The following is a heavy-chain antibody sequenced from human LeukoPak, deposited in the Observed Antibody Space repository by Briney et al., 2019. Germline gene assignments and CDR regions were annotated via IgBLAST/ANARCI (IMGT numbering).Heavy chain of an antibody. J-gene: IGHJ4*02. CDR3: ARDLAGIAVTAD. Sequence: ASVNVSCKASGYIFTNYGITWVRLAPGQGLEWMGWISPYTGNTNYAQNLQGRVTMTTDTSTTTAYMELRGLTYDDTAIYYCARDLAGIAVTADWGQGTLVTVSS. V-gene: IGHV1-18*01. CDR1: GYIFTNYG. D-gene: IGHD6-19*01. CDR2: ISPYTGNT.